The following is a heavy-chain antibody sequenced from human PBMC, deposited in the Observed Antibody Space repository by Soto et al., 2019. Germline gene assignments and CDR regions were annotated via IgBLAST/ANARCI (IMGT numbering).Heavy chain of an antibody. Sequence: GGSLRLSCAASGFTFSSYAMSWVRQAPGKGLEWVSAISGSGGSTYYADSVKGRFTISRDNSKNTLYLQMNSLRAEDTAVYYCAKDVVVVVAANVYYYYRLDVSGRG. CDR1: GFTFSSYA. J-gene: IGHJ6*02. CDR3: AKDVVVVVAANVYYYYRLDV. CDR2: ISGSGGST. V-gene: IGHV3-23*01. D-gene: IGHD2-15*01.